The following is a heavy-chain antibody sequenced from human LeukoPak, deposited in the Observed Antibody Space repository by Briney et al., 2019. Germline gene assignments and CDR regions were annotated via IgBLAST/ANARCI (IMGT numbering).Heavy chain of an antibody. D-gene: IGHD4-23*01. CDR2: IYTSGST. CDR1: GGYISSYY. CDR3: AAASTVVTTFDY. V-gene: IGHV4-4*07. Sequence: SETLSLTCTVSGGYISSYYWSWIRQPAGKGLEWIGRIYTSGSTNYNPSLKSRVTMSVDTSKNQFSLKLSSVPAADTAVYYCAAASTVVTTFDYWGQGTPVTVSS. J-gene: IGHJ4*02.